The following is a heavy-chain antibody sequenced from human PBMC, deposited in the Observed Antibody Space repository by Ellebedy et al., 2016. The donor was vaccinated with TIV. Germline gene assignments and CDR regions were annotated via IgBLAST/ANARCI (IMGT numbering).Heavy chain of an antibody. J-gene: IGHJ6*02. CDR2: IGDTAHNT. Sequence: GESLKISXAASGFTFRSYAMNWVRQAPGKGLEWVSGIGDTAHNTYYTDSVKGRFTISRDNSNNMLFLQMSSLRAEDTAVYYCARIGEGTYNYYGMDVWGQGTTVTVSS. CDR3: ARIGEGTYNYYGMDV. V-gene: IGHV3-23*01. D-gene: IGHD1-1*01. CDR1: GFTFRSYA.